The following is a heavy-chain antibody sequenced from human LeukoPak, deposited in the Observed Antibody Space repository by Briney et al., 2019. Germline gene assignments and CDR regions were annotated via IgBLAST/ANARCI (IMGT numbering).Heavy chain of an antibody. D-gene: IGHD3-22*01. Sequence: SETLSLTCTVSGGSISSSSYYWGWIRQPPGKGLEWIGSIYYSGSTFYNPSLKSRVTMSVDTSKNQSSLKLGSVTAADTAFYYCARANYYDTSGYSRGAFDIWGQGTMVTVSS. CDR3: ARANYYDTSGYSRGAFDI. CDR1: GGSISSSSYY. J-gene: IGHJ3*02. V-gene: IGHV4-39*07. CDR2: IYYSGST.